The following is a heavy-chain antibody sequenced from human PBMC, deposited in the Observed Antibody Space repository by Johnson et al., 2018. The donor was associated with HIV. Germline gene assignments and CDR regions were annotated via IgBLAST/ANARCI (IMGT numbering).Heavy chain of an antibody. CDR3: VRDRGTMLLDGAFDI. D-gene: IGHD3-10*01. J-gene: IGHJ3*02. Sequence: VQLVESGGGVVQPGRSLRLSCAASGFTFSSYGMHWVRQAPGKGLEWVAVISYEGSTKYYADSVKGRFTISRDNSKNTLYLQMNSLRAEDTAVYYCVRDRGTMLLDGAFDIWGQGTMVTVSS. CDR2: ISYEGSTK. CDR1: GFTFSSYG. V-gene: IGHV3-30*03.